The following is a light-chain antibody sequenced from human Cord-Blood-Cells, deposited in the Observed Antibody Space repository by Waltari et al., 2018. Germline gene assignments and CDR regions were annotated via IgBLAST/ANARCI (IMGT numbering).Light chain of an antibody. CDR3: CSYAGSYTPWV. V-gene: IGLV2-11*01. J-gene: IGLJ3*02. Sequence: QSALTQPASVSGSPGQSITISCTGTSSDVGGYNYVSWYQQHPGKAPKLMIYDVSKRPSGVPDRFSGSKSGNTASLTISGLQAEDEADYYCCSYAGSYTPWVFGGGTKLTVL. CDR1: SSDVGGYNY. CDR2: DVS.